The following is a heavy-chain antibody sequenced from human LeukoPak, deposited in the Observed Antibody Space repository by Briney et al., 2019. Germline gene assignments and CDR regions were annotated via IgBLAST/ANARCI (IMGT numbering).Heavy chain of an antibody. CDR2: ISSSGSAI. CDR3: ARVHYGSGDY. J-gene: IGHJ4*02. CDR1: GFTFSSYE. V-gene: IGHV3-48*03. D-gene: IGHD3-10*01. Sequence: GGSLRLSCAASGFTFSSYEMNWVRQAPGKGLEWASYISSSGSAIYYADSVKGRFTISRDNAKNSLYLQMNSLRAEDTAVYYCARVHYGSGDYWGQGTLVTVSS.